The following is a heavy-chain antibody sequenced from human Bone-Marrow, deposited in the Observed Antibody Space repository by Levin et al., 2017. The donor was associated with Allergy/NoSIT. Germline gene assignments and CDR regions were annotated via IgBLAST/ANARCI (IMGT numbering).Heavy chain of an antibody. D-gene: IGHD2-2*01. Sequence: PGESLKISCKASGYTFSGYYIHWVRQAPGQGLEWMGRINPSSGDTDYAQKFRGRVTMTRDTSINTAYMDLSSLTYDDTAVYYCATGSTEYFFYYYMDVWGIGTSVTVSS. CDR2: INPSSGDT. V-gene: IGHV1-2*06. J-gene: IGHJ6*03. CDR3: ATGSTEYFFYYYMDV. CDR1: GYTFSGYY.